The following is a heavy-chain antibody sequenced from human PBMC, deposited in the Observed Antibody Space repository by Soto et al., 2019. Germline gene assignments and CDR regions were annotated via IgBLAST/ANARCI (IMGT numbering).Heavy chain of an antibody. CDR3: ASIAAAGTEQYYYYYYMDV. J-gene: IGHJ6*03. CDR2: IYYSGST. D-gene: IGHD6-13*01. V-gene: IGHV4-39*01. CDR1: GGSISSSSYY. Sequence: QLQLQESGPGLVKPSETLSLTCTVSGGSISSSSYYWGWIRQPPGKGMEWIGSIYYSGSTYYNPSLKSRLTISVNTSKNQFSLKLSSVTAADTAVYYCASIAAAGTEQYYYYYYMDVWGKGTTVTVSS.